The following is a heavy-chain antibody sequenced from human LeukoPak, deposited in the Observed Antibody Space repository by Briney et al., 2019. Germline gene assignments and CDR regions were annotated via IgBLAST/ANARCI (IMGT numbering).Heavy chain of an antibody. CDR1: GYTFTSYG. V-gene: IGHV1-18*01. CDR3: ARDRRTAARPPAFDY. J-gene: IGHJ4*02. D-gene: IGHD6-6*01. CDR2: ISAYNGNT. Sequence: ASVKVSCKASGYTFTSYGISWVRQAPGQGLEWMGWISAYNGNTNYAQKLQGRVTMTTDTSTSTAYMELRSLRSDDTAVYYCARDRRTAARPPAFDYWGQGTLVTVSS.